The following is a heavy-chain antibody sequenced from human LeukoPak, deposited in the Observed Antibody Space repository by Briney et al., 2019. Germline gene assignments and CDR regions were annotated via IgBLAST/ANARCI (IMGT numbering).Heavy chain of an antibody. CDR1: GFTFDDYA. J-gene: IGHJ4*02. V-gene: IGHV3-9*01. D-gene: IGHD6-19*01. Sequence: PGRSLRLSCAASGFTFDDYAMHWVRQAPGKGLEWVSGISWNSGSIGYADSVKGRFTISRDNAKNSLNLQMNSLRAEDTALYYCAKDILAVAGGFDYWGQGTLVTVSS. CDR2: ISWNSGSI. CDR3: AKDILAVAGGFDY.